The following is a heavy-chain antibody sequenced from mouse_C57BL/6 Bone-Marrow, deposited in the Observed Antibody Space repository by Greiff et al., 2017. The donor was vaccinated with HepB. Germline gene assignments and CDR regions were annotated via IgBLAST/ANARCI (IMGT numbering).Heavy chain of an antibody. Sequence: VQLQESGAELVTPGASVKMSCKASGYTFTTYPIEWMKQNHGKSLEWIGNIHPYNDDTKYNEKFKGKATLTVEKSSSTVYLALSRLTSDDSAVYYCAGLTTVVAYYAMDYWGQGTSVTVSS. V-gene: IGHV1-47*01. CDR2: IHPYNDDT. J-gene: IGHJ4*01. CDR3: AGLTTVVAYYAMDY. D-gene: IGHD1-1*01. CDR1: GYTFTTYP.